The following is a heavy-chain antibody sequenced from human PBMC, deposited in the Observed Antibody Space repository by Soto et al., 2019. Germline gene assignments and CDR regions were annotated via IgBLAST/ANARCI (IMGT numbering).Heavy chain of an antibody. Sequence: GESLKISCKGSGYSFTSYWISWVRQMPGKGLEWMGRIDPSDSYTNYSPSFQGHVTISADKSISTAYLQWSSLKASDTAMYYCARLTGYCSSTSCWGVGYWGQGTLVTVSS. CDR2: IDPSDSYT. J-gene: IGHJ4*02. V-gene: IGHV5-10-1*01. CDR1: GYSFTSYW. CDR3: ARLTGYCSSTSCWGVGY. D-gene: IGHD2-2*01.